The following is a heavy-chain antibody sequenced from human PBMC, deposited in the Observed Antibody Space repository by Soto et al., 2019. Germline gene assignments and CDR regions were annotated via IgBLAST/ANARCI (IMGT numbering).Heavy chain of an antibody. CDR2: IFYSGGT. CDR1: GGSIGKSD. J-gene: IGHJ5*02. V-gene: IGHV4-59*01. Sequence: XXTLSLRCSGSGGSIGKSDGSWIPQPPGRGLEWIGHIFYSGGTNYNPALKSRVTTSVDTSKRQFSLKLSSVTAADTAVYYCAKDSGYHSGYFGWFDPWGQGTLVTVSS. D-gene: IGHD5-18*01. CDR3: AKDSGYHSGYFGWFDP.